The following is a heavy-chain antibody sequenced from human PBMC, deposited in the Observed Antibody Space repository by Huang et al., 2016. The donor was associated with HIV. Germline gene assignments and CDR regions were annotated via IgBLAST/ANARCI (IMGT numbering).Heavy chain of an antibody. CDR1: GFNFKNYD. CDR2: MNPKRCNT. J-gene: IGHJ4*02. V-gene: IGHV1-8*03. CDR3: ARARGFLYDSTGYYSRYYFDS. Sequence: QVQLVQSGAEVKKPGASVKVSCKASGFNFKNYDFIWVRQDYGQGLDWMGGMNPKRCNTGYAQKFQGRVTITRNTSITTAYMELRSLRSEDTAVYYCARARGFLYDSTGYYSRYYFDSWGQGTLVTISS. D-gene: IGHD3-22*01.